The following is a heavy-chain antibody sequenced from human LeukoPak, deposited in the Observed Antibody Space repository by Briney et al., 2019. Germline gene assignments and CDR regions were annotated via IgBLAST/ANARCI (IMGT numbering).Heavy chain of an antibody. J-gene: IGHJ4*02. CDR1: GYTFTGYY. D-gene: IGHD6-13*01. CDR2: INPDSGDT. V-gene: IGHV1-2*02. CDR3: ARGSGIAAGGTRGKDY. Sequence: ASTKVSCKASGYTFTGYYLHWVRQAPGQGLEWMGWINPDSGDTNYAQKFQGRVTMTSDTSITTAYMGLTRLIFDDTAVYYCARGSGIAAGGTRGKDYWGQGVLVTVSS.